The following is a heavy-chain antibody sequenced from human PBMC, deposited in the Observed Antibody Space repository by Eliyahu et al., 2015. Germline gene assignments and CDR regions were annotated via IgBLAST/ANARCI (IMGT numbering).Heavy chain of an antibody. D-gene: IGHD3-16*01. J-gene: IGHJ4*02. Sequence: EVQLVESGGALVKPGGSLRLXCXTSGFIFTDAWMTWVRXAPGKGLXWVGRIKTDGTAHHAAPVKGRFTVSKVDSKSTVYLQMNSLKIEDTAMYYCAADLPTLGLGEFDYLGQGTLVTVSS. CDR1: GFIFTDAW. CDR3: AADLPTLGLGEFDY. CDR2: IKTDGTA. V-gene: IGHV3-15*02.